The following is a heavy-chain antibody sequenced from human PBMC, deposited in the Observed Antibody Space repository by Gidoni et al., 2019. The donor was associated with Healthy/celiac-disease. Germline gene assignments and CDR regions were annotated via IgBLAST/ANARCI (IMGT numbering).Heavy chain of an antibody. Sequence: QVQLVQSGAEVKKPGASVKVSCTASGYPFPGYYLPWARQAPGQRLEWMGWINPNSGGTNYAQKFQGRVTMTRDTSISTADMELSRLRSDDTAVYYCARVVGILAVADHPYNWFDPWGQGTLVTVSS. CDR3: ARVVGILAVADHPYNWFDP. D-gene: IGHD6-19*01. CDR1: GYPFPGYY. J-gene: IGHJ5*02. V-gene: IGHV1-2*02. CDR2: INPNSGGT.